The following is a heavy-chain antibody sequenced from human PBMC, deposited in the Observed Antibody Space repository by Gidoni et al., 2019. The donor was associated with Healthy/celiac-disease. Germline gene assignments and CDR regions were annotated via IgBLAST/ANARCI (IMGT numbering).Heavy chain of an antibody. J-gene: IGHJ6*02. CDR2: ISYDGSNK. CDR1: GFTFSSYA. Sequence: QVQLVESGGGVVQPGRSLRLSCAASGFTFSSYALHWVRQAPGKGLEWVAVISYDGSNKYYADSVKGRFTISRDNSKNTLYLQMNSLRAEDTAVYYCARNKAMVRGVIISYYYYYYGMDVWGQGTTVTVSS. D-gene: IGHD3-10*01. V-gene: IGHV3-30-3*01. CDR3: ARNKAMVRGVIISYYYYYYGMDV.